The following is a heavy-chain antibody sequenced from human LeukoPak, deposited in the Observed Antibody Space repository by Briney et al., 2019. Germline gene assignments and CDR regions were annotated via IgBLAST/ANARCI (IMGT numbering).Heavy chain of an antibody. V-gene: IGHV4-59*08. CDR1: GGSISSYY. CDR3: ARHGVGATHYFDY. J-gene: IGHJ4*02. Sequence: PSETLSLTCTVSGGSISSYYWSWIRQPPGKGLEWIGSIYYSGRSYYNPSLKSRVTISVDKSKNQVSLKLSSVTAADTAVYFCARHGVGATHYFDYWGQGTLVTVSS. D-gene: IGHD1-26*01. CDR2: IYYSGRS.